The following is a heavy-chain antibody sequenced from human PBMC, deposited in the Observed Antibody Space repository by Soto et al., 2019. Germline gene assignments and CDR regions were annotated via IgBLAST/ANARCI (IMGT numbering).Heavy chain of an antibody. D-gene: IGHD3-22*01. CDR3: ARDGTLYDSSGYYYLY. J-gene: IGHJ4*02. Sequence: QVQLVQSGAEVKKPGSSVKVSCKASGGTFSRNAISWVRQAPGQGLEWMGGIIPLFGKANYAQKFQGRVTSTADESTSTAYMELCSLRSEDTAVYYCARDGTLYDSSGYYYLYWGQGTLVTVSS. CDR2: IIPLFGKA. V-gene: IGHV1-69*01. CDR1: GGTFSRNA.